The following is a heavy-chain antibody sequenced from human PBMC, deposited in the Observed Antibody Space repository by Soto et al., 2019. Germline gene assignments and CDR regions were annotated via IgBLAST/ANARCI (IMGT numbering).Heavy chain of an antibody. CDR1: GFTFDEHA. Sequence: EVQLVESGGVVVQPGGSLRLSCAASGFTFDEHAMHWVRQAPGKGLEWVSLITRDGTTTFYADSVTGRFTISRDNSKNSVYLQMNDLRAEDTAFYYCGKDGGYRASWLGYCDYWGQGTLVTVSS. V-gene: IGHV3-43D*04. D-gene: IGHD6-13*01. J-gene: IGHJ4*02. CDR3: GKDGGYRASWLGYCDY. CDR2: ITRDGTTT.